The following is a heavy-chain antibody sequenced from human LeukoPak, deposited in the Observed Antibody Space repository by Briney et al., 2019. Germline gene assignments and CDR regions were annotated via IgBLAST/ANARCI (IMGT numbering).Heavy chain of an antibody. D-gene: IGHD6-13*01. Sequence: PSETLSLTCTVSGGSISSSSYYWSWIRQPAGKGLEWIGRNYTSGSTNYNPSLKSRVTMSVDTSKNQFSLKLSSVTAADTAVYYCARGAILSSSWHYYYYMDVWGKGTTVTVSS. CDR2: NYTSGST. CDR1: GGSISSSSYY. CDR3: ARGAILSSSWHYYYYMDV. J-gene: IGHJ6*03. V-gene: IGHV4-61*02.